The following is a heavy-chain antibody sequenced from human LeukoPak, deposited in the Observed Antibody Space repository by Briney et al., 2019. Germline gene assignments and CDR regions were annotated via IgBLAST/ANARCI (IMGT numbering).Heavy chain of an antibody. Sequence: SVKVSCKASGGTFSSYAISWVRQAPGQGLEWMGGIIPIFGTANYAQKFQGRVTITADKSTSTAYMELSSLRSEDTAVYYCAKGPGSGSYYTYYYYYMDVWGKGTTVTISS. D-gene: IGHD3-10*01. V-gene: IGHV1-69*06. CDR2: IIPIFGTA. J-gene: IGHJ6*03. CDR1: GGTFSSYA. CDR3: AKGPGSGSYYTYYYYYMDV.